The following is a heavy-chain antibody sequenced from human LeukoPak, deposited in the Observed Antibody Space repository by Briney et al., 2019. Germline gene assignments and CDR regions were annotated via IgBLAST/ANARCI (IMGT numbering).Heavy chain of an antibody. V-gene: IGHV1-2*02. CDR1: GYTFTGYY. Sequence: ASVKVSCKASGYTFTGYYMHWVRQAPGQGLEWMGWINPNSGGTNYAQKFQGRVTMTRDTSISTAYMELRSLRSDDTAVYYCARNPRVIGSLAAAGDNWFDPWGQGTLVTVSS. J-gene: IGHJ5*02. CDR2: INPNSGGT. D-gene: IGHD6-13*01. CDR3: ARNPRVIGSLAAAGDNWFDP.